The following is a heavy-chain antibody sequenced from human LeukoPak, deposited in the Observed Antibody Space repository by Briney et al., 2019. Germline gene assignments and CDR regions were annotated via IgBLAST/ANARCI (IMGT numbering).Heavy chain of an antibody. CDR1: GFNFSLTW. D-gene: IGHD3-16*01. J-gene: IGHJ5*02. Sequence: GESLKIACQTSGFNFSLTWIAWVRQMPGKGLERMGIVYPGDSDTRYSPPFEGQITISADRSTDTAFLQWSSLKASDTAMYYCARLLYDTDGYHWFDPWGQGTQVIVAS. V-gene: IGHV5-51*01. CDR3: ARLLYDTDGYHWFDP. CDR2: VYPGDSDT.